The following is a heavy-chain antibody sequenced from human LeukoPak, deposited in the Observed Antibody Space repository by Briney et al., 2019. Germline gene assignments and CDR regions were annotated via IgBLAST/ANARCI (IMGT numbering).Heavy chain of an antibody. CDR3: ARATYRYYYYYMDV. Sequence: GGSLRLSCAASGFTFSSYSMNWVRQAPGKGLVWVSYISSSSSTIYYADSVKGRFTISRDNAKNSLYLQMNSLRAGDTAVYYCARATYRYYYYYMDVWGKGTTVTVFS. V-gene: IGHV3-48*01. CDR1: GFTFSSYS. CDR2: ISSSSSTI. J-gene: IGHJ6*03.